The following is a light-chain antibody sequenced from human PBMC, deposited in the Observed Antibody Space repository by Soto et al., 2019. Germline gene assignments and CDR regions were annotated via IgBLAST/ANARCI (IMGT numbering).Light chain of an antibody. CDR2: GAS. CDR1: QSVRSS. Sequence: EIMMTQSPATLSVSPWERATLSCRASQSVRSSLAWYQQKPGQAPRLLIYGASTRATGVPARFSGSGSGTEFTLTISSLQSEDFAVYYCQQYNNWPRITFGQGTRLEIK. J-gene: IGKJ5*01. V-gene: IGKV3-15*01. CDR3: QQYNNWPRIT.